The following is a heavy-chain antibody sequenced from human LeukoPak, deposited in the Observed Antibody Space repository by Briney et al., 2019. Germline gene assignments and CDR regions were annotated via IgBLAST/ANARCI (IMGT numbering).Heavy chain of an antibody. CDR1: GGSFSNYC. CDR3: ARQPPQYYGMDV. V-gene: IGHV4-4*07. Sequence: SETLSLTCTVSGGSFSNYCWSWIRQPAGKGLEWIGRIYTSGSTNYNPSVTSRVTMSVDTSNNQFSLKLTSVTAADTAVYYCARQPPQYYGMDVWGQGTTVTVSS. CDR2: IYTSGST. J-gene: IGHJ6*02. D-gene: IGHD1-14*01.